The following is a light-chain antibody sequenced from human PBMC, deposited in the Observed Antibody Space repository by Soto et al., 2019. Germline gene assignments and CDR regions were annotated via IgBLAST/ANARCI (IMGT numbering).Light chain of an antibody. Sequence: DIQMTQSPSSLSASVGDRVTITCRASQSIRNYLNWYQQKPGKAPKLLIYAASSLHSGVPSTFSGSASGTDFTLTISSLQPEDFATYYCQQSYSTPYTFGQGTKLEIK. J-gene: IGKJ2*01. CDR2: AAS. V-gene: IGKV1-39*01. CDR1: QSIRNY. CDR3: QQSYSTPYT.